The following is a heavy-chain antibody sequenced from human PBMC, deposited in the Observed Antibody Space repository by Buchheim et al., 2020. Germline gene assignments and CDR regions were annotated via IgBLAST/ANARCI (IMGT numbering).Heavy chain of an antibody. D-gene: IGHD3-22*01. V-gene: IGHV4-31*03. Sequence: QVQLQESGPGLVKPSQTLSLTCTVSGGSISSGGYYWSWIRQHPGKGLEWIGYIYYSGSTYYNPSLKSRVTISVDTFKNTFSLKLSSVTAADTAVYYCARDLTPSFAYYYDSSGYHTGPFDYWGQGTL. CDR1: GGSISSGGYY. CDR3: ARDLTPSFAYYYDSSGYHTGPFDY. CDR2: IYYSGST. J-gene: IGHJ4*02.